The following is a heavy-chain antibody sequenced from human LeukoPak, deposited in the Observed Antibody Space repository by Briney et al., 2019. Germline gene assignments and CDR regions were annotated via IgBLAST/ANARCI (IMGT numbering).Heavy chain of an antibody. V-gene: IGHV4-39*01. CDR1: GGSISGSSYY. Sequence: RPSETLSLTCTVSGGSISGSSYYWGWVRQPPGKGLEWIGSISYSGSTYDNPSLKSRVTISVDTSKNQFSLKLSSVTAADTAVYYCARRGDSSGYYYFDYWGQGTLVTVSS. CDR2: ISYSGST. J-gene: IGHJ4*02. CDR3: ARRGDSSGYYYFDY. D-gene: IGHD3-22*01.